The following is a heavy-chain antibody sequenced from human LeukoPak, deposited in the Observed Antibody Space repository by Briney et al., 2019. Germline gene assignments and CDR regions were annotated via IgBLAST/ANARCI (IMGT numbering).Heavy chain of an antibody. Sequence: SETLSLTCGVYGGSFSSYYWSWIRQPPGKGLEWIGEINHSGSTKYNPSLKSRVTISVDTSKNQSSLKLSSVTAADTAVYYCARRDYYDSSGFAFDIWGQGTMVTVSS. J-gene: IGHJ3*02. CDR2: INHSGST. D-gene: IGHD3-22*01. CDR3: ARRDYYDSSGFAFDI. CDR1: GGSFSSYY. V-gene: IGHV4-34*01.